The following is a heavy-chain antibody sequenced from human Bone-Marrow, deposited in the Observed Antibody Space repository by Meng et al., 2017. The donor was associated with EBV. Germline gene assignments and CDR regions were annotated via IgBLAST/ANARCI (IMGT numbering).Heavy chain of an antibody. D-gene: IGHD6-19*01. CDR2: VHYTRST. J-gene: IGHJ5*02. CDR3: ARPFPSWQSPRLDPFGA. Sequence: HLKRGCSCPGEGKPRETLSLTFYVSGASISSFYYWGCIRQPPGRGLRWIGSVHYTRSTYYSPSLKSRVTVSVDTSKNQFSLRLASVTAADTAVYYCARPFPSWQSPRLDPFGAWGQGTLVTVSS. CDR1: GASISSFYY. V-gene: IGHV4-39*01.